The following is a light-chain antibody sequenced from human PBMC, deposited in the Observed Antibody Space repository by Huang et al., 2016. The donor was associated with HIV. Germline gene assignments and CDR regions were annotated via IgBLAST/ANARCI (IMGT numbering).Light chain of an antibody. V-gene: IGKV3-11*01. CDR1: QSVGSY. CDR2: DTS. J-gene: IGKJ4*01. CDR3: QRRSTWPLT. Sequence: PGGTGTISCKASQSVGSYVAWYQQRPGQSPRLLLYDTSNRAAGIPTRFSGSGSGTYFTLTISGLESGDLGVFYCQRRSTWPLTFGGGTKVA.